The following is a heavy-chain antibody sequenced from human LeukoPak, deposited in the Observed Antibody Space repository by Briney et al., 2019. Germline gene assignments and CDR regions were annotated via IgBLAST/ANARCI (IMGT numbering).Heavy chain of an antibody. CDR2: INPSGGST. CDR3: ARPEGAGCTSGVCYMPEY. Sequence: ASVKASCKASGYTFTNYYIPWVRQAPGQRLEWMGIINPSGGSTSYVQKFQGRVTMTRDMSTSTAYVELSRLTSDDTAVYYWARPEGAGCTSGVCYMPEYWGQGTLLTVSS. CDR1: GYTFTNYY. D-gene: IGHD2-8*01. V-gene: IGHV1-46*01. J-gene: IGHJ4*02.